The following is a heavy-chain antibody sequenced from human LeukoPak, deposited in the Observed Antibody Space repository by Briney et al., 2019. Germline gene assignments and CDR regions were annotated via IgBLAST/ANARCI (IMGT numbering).Heavy chain of an antibody. CDR2: INPSGGST. Sequence: GASVKVSCKASGYTFTSYYMHWVRQAPGQGLGWVGIINPSGGSTSYAQKFQGRVTMTRDTSTSTVYMELSSLRSEDTAVYYCARDRLRGSYYYYYGMDVWGQGTTVTVSS. D-gene: IGHD1-26*01. V-gene: IGHV1-46*01. J-gene: IGHJ6*02. CDR1: GYTFTSYY. CDR3: ARDRLRGSYYYYYGMDV.